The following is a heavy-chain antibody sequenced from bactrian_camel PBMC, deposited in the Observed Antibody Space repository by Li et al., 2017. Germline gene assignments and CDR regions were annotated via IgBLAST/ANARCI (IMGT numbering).Heavy chain of an antibody. V-gene: IGHV3S53*01. Sequence: HVQLVESGGGSVNAGGSLRLSCQASPNIYSDYAMAWFRQAPGKEREGIGHINSGDETMYTDSVKGRFTNSKDNAKAPLYLQMNNLKPEDTATYYCVAGGARYGVGCEAQSWGQGTQVTVS. CDR1: PNIYSDYA. CDR2: INSGDET. CDR3: VAGGARYGVGCEAQS. J-gene: IGHJ4*01. D-gene: IGHD3*01.